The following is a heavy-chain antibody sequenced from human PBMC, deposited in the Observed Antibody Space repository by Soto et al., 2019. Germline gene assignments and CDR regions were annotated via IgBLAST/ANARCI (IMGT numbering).Heavy chain of an antibody. D-gene: IGHD5-18*01. CDR3: ARGRYSYGLEDY. CDR1: GFTFSSYS. Sequence: EVQLVESGGGLVKPGGSLRFSCAASGFTFSSYSMNWVRQAPGKGLEWVSSISSSSSYIYYADSVKGRFTISRDNAKNSLYLQMNSLRAEDTAVYYCARGRYSYGLEDYWGQGTLVTVSS. J-gene: IGHJ4*02. CDR2: ISSSSSYI. V-gene: IGHV3-21*01.